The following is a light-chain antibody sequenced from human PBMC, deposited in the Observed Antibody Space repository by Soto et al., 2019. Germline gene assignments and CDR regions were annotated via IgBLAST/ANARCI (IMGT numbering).Light chain of an antibody. CDR2: DTS. Sequence: VLTQSPATLSLSPGERATLSCRASENLYTYLAWYQQKPGQVPRLLIYDTSKRATDIPARFSGSGSGTDYTLTISSLEPEDVAVYYCLEHGNWPRRTFGPGTTVDV. V-gene: IGKV3-11*01. CDR3: LEHGNWPRRT. CDR1: ENLYTY. J-gene: IGKJ3*01.